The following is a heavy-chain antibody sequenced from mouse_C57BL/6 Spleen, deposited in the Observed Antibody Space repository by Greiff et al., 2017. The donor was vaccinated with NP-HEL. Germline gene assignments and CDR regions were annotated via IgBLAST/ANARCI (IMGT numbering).Heavy chain of an antibody. CDR3: ATLYYGSSLFDY. V-gene: IGHV1-64*01. CDR2: IHPNSGST. D-gene: IGHD1-1*01. CDR1: GYTFTSYW. Sequence: QVQLQQPGAELVKPGASVKLSCKASGYTFTSYWMHWVKQRPGQGLEWIGMIHPNSGSTNYNEKFKSKATLTVDKSSSTAYMQLSILTSEDSAVYYCATLYYGSSLFDYWGQGTTLTVSS. J-gene: IGHJ2*01.